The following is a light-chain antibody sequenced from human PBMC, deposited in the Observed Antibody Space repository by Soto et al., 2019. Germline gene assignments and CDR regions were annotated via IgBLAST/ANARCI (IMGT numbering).Light chain of an antibody. J-gene: IGKJ1*01. Sequence: DIQMTQSPSTLSASVGDRVTITCRASQSITNRLAWYQQKPGKAPKVLIYDASSLESGVPSRFSGSGSGTEFILTISSLQPDEFATDCCQHYGVMWAFGQGTKVEMK. CDR2: DAS. V-gene: IGKV1-5*01. CDR3: QHYGVMWA. CDR1: QSITNR.